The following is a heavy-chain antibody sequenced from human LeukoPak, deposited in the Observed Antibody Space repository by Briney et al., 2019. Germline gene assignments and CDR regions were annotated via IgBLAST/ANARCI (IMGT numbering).Heavy chain of an antibody. CDR1: GGSISSSSYY. CDR2: IYYSGSA. J-gene: IGHJ4*02. Sequence: PSETLSLTCTVSGGSISSSSYYLGWIRQPPGKGLEWIGSIYYSGSAYYNPSLKSRVTISVDTSKNQFSLKLSSVTAADTPVYYCARHALGVVVPAVPDYWGQGTLVTVSS. V-gene: IGHV4-39*01. D-gene: IGHD2-2*01. CDR3: ARHALGVVVPAVPDY.